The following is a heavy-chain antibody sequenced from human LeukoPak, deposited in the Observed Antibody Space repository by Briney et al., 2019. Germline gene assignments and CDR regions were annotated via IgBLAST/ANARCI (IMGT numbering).Heavy chain of an antibody. CDR1: GGSISRGY. Sequence: SETLSLTCTVSGGSISRGYWSWIRQPAGKGLEWIGRIYTSGSTNYNPSLKSRVTMSVDTSKNQFSLKLSSVTAADTAVYYCARGGSNYAPFDYWGQGTLVTVSS. J-gene: IGHJ4*02. V-gene: IGHV4-4*07. D-gene: IGHD4-11*01. CDR3: ARGGSNYAPFDY. CDR2: IYTSGST.